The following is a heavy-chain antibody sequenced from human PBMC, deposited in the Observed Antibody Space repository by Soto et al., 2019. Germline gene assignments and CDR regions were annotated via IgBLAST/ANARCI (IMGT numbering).Heavy chain of an antibody. CDR3: SKDLGLGYNPGLGFES. Sequence: GGSLRLSCAASGFTFNDYAMHWVRQVPGKGLEWVSGISWNSGNIGYADSVKGRFTISRDNAKNSLYLQMNRLRVEDTALYYCSKDLGLGYNPGLGFESWGQGTVVTVSS. J-gene: IGHJ4*02. V-gene: IGHV3-9*01. D-gene: IGHD5-18*01. CDR2: ISWNSGNI. CDR1: GFTFNDYA.